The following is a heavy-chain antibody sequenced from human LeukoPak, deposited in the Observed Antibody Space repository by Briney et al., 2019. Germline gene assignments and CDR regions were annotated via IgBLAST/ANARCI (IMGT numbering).Heavy chain of an antibody. V-gene: IGHV3-11*04. CDR2: ISSSGSTR. Sequence: RAGGSLRLSCAASGFTFSDYYMTWIRQAPGKGLEWVSYISSSGSTRYYADSVKGRFTISRDNTKNSLYLQMNSLRAEDTAVYYCARDRGYCRGTTCYAYYFDSWGQGTLVTVSS. CDR1: GFTFSDYY. CDR3: ARDRGYCRGTTCYAYYFDS. D-gene: IGHD2-2*01. J-gene: IGHJ4*02.